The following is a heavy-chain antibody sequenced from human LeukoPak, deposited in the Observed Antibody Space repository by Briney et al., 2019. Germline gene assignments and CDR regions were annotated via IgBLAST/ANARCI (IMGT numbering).Heavy chain of an antibody. Sequence: GGSLRLSCAASGFTFDDYAMNWVRQAPGKGLEWVSSISSSSSYIYYADSVKGRFTISRDNAKNSLYLQMNSLRAEDTAVYYCARGWRATAYFDYWGQGTLVTVSS. CDR2: ISSSSSYI. J-gene: IGHJ4*02. CDR1: GFTFDDYA. CDR3: ARGWRATAYFDY. D-gene: IGHD5-24*01. V-gene: IGHV3-21*01.